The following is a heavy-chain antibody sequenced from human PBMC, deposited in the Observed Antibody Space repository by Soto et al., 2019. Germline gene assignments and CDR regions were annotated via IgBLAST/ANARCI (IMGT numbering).Heavy chain of an antibody. CDR1: GFTFDDYA. CDR2: ISWNSGSI. Sequence: EVQLVESGGGLVQPGRSLRLSCAASGFTFDDYAMHWVRQAPGKGLEWVSGISWNSGSIGYADSVKGRFTISRDNAKNSLYLQMNSLRAENTALYYCAKALAYYGSGSSLDYWGQRTLVTVSS. V-gene: IGHV3-9*01. CDR3: AKALAYYGSGSSLDY. D-gene: IGHD3-10*01. J-gene: IGHJ4*02.